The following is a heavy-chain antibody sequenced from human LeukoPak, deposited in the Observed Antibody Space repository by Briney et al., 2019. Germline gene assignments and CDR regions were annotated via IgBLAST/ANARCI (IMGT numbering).Heavy chain of an antibody. CDR2: LYSGGIT. CDR1: TLTVSSNY. Sequence: PGGSLRLSFAASTLTVSSNYMSWVRQAPGKGLEWVSVLYSGGITYYADSVKGRFTISSDNSMSTLYLQMNSLRVEDTAVYYCARGGTAAAKYFKHWGQGTLVTVSS. J-gene: IGHJ1*01. V-gene: IGHV3-66*01. D-gene: IGHD6-13*01. CDR3: ARGGTAAAKYFKH.